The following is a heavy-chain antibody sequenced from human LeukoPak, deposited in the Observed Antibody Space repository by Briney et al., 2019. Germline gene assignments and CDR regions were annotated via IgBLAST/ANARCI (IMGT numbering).Heavy chain of an antibody. Sequence: PPETLSLTCTVSGGSISSTNYWGWIRQPPGKGLEWIGSIFYSGSTYYNPSLKSRVTIFVDTSKNQISLKVTSVTAADTAVYYCARRLKTVVAEFYFDSWGQGTLVTVSS. CDR3: ARRLKTVVAEFYFDS. CDR2: IFYSGST. D-gene: IGHD3-22*01. J-gene: IGHJ4*02. V-gene: IGHV4-39*01. CDR1: GGSISSTNY.